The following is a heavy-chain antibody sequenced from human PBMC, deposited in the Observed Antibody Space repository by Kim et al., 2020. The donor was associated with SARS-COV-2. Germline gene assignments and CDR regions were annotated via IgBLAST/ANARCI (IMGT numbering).Heavy chain of an antibody. J-gene: IGHJ4*02. V-gene: IGHV3-30*02. Sequence: AHSVEGRFTISRDNSRNTLSLQMNSLRAEETAVYYCAKAMTTVTPTFSYWGQGTLVTVSS. CDR3: AKAMTTVTPTFSY. D-gene: IGHD4-17*01.